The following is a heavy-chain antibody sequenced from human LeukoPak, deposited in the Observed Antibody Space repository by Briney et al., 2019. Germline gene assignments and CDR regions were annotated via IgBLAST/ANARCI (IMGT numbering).Heavy chain of an antibody. Sequence: VASVKVSCKASGYTFTSYGISWLRQAPGQGLEWMGWISAYNGNTNYAQKLQGRVTMTTDTSTSTAYMELRSLRSDDTAVYYCARVSYYYDSSGYSHFDYWGQGTLVTVSS. CDR1: GYTFTSYG. J-gene: IGHJ4*02. D-gene: IGHD3-22*01. CDR3: ARVSYYYDSSGYSHFDY. CDR2: ISAYNGNT. V-gene: IGHV1-18*01.